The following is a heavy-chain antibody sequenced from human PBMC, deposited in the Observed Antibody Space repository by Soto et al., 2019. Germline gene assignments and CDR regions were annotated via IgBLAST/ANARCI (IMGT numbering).Heavy chain of an antibody. CDR1: GYTFTSYG. CDR3: ARDKIPRIAAAGITGY. D-gene: IGHD6-13*01. V-gene: IGHV1-18*01. J-gene: IGHJ4*02. Sequence: RASVKVSCKASGYTFTSYGISWVRQAPGQGLEWMGWISAYNGNTNYAQKLQGRVTMTTDTSTSTAYMELRSLRSDDTAVYYCARDKIPRIAAAGITGYWGQGTLVTVSS. CDR2: ISAYNGNT.